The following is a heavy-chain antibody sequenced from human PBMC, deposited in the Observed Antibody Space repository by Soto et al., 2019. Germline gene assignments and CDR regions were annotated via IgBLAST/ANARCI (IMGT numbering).Heavy chain of an antibody. V-gene: IGHV1-69*04. D-gene: IGHD3-22*01. CDR1: GGTFSSYT. CDR2: IIPILGIA. J-gene: IGHJ3*02. CDR3: ARDQASSYYYDSSGYMHTAFDI. Sequence: SVKVSCKASGGTFSSYTISWVRQAPGEGLEWMGRIIPILGIANYAQKFQGRVTITADKSTSTAYMELSSLRSEDTAVYYCARDQASSYYYDSSGYMHTAFDIWG.